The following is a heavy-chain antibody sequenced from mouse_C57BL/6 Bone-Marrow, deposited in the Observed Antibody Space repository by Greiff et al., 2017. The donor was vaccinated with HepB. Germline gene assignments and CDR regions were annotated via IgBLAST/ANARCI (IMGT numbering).Heavy chain of an antibody. D-gene: IGHD1-1*01. J-gene: IGHJ1*03. V-gene: IGHV5-9-1*02. Sequence: EVQGVESGEGLVKPGGSLKLSCAASGFTFSSYAMSWVRQTPEKRLGWVAYISRGGDYIYYADTVKGRFTIYRNNARNTLYLQMSSLQYEDTAMYYCTRAGYYGSSFVWYFDVWGTGTTVTVSS. CDR2: ISRGGDYI. CDR1: GFTFSSYA. CDR3: TRAGYYGSSFVWYFDV.